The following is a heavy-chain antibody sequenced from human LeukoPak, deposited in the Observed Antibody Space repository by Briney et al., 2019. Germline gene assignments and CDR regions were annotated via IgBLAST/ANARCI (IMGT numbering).Heavy chain of an antibody. J-gene: IGHJ6*03. CDR1: GGSISSYY. V-gene: IGHV4-59*01. Sequence: SETLSLTCTVSGGSISSYYWSWLRQPPGKGLEWLGYIYYSGTTNYNPSLKSQVTISVDTSKNQFSLKLSSVTAADTAVYYCARTYYYDSSGYRYMDVWGKGTTVTVSS. CDR2: IYYSGTT. CDR3: ARTYYYDSSGYRYMDV. D-gene: IGHD3-22*01.